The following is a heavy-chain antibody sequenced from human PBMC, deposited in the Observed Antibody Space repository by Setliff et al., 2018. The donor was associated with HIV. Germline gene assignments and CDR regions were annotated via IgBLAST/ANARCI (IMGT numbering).Heavy chain of an antibody. CDR3: SRSGVPPYYYYGMDV. V-gene: IGHV1-18*04. CDR1: GYTFTTYG. D-gene: IGHD3-10*01. J-gene: IGHJ6*02. CDR2: INSYNGNT. Sequence: ASVKVSCKASGYTFTTYGVNWVRQAPGQGLEWMGWINSYNGNTKFAQKFQGRVTMTTDTSTTTAFMELRSLTADDTGIYYCSRSGVPPYYYYGMDVWGQGTTVTVSS.